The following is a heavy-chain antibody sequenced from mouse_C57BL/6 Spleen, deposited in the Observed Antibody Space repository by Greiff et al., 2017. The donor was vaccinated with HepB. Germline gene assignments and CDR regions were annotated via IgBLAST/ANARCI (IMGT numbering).Heavy chain of an antibody. D-gene: IGHD1-1*01. CDR1: GYTFTSYW. V-gene: IGHV1-55*01. CDR2: IYPGSGST. J-gene: IGHJ1*03. CDR3: AREGAYYGSNWYFDV. Sequence: QVQLQQPGAELVKPGASVKMSCKASGYTFTSYWITWVKQRPGQGLEWIGDIYPGSGSTNYNEKFKSKATLTVDTSSSTAYMQLSSLTSEDSAVYYWAREGAYYGSNWYFDVWGTGTTVTVSS.